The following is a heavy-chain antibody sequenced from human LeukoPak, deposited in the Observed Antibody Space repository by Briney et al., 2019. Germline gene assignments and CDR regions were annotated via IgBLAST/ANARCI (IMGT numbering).Heavy chain of an antibody. CDR1: GYSISSGYY. V-gene: IGHV4-38-2*02. CDR2: ICHSGST. CDR3: AGEAGGYGGNENYYYMDV. D-gene: IGHD5-12*01. Sequence: SEALSLTCTVSGYSISSGYYWGWMWQPPGKGLEWIGSICHSGSTHYNPSLKSRVTISVDTSKNQFSLKLSSVTAADTAVYYCAGEAGGYGGNENYYYMDVWGKGTTVTVSS. J-gene: IGHJ6*03.